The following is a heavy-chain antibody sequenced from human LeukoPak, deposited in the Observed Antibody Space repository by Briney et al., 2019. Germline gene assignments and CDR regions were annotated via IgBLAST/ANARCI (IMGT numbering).Heavy chain of an antibody. J-gene: IGHJ4*02. Sequence: ASVKVSCKASSYTFTNYAFTWVRQAPGQGLEWMGWISAYNGNTNYAQKLKGRVNMTTDTSTSTAYMELSSVRSEDTAVYYCARVNAPSLVATSQPLDYWGQGTLVTVSS. D-gene: IGHD5-12*01. CDR1: SYTFTNYA. CDR2: ISAYNGNT. V-gene: IGHV1-18*01. CDR3: ARVNAPSLVATSQPLDY.